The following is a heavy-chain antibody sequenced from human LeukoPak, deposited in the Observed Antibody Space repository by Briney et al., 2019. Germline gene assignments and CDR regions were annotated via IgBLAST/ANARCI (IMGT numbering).Heavy chain of an antibody. Sequence: SETLSLTCAVYGGSISSYYWSWIRQPAGKGLEWIGRIYSSGSTNYNPSLKSRVTMSVDTSKNQFSLKLSSVTAADTAVYYCARDRYYGSGSPKEFDYWGQGTLVTVSS. CDR1: GGSISSYY. D-gene: IGHD3-10*01. J-gene: IGHJ4*02. CDR2: IYSSGST. V-gene: IGHV4-4*07. CDR3: ARDRYYGSGSPKEFDY.